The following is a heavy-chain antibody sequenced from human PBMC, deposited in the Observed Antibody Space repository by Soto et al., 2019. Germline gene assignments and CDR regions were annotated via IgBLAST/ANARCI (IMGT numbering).Heavy chain of an antibody. V-gene: IGHV4-59*01. J-gene: IGHJ4*02. CDR3: ARGVSCCGDILTGYYNVGFDY. Sequence: PSETLSLTCTVSGGSISSYYWSWIRQPPGKGLEWIGYIYYSGSTNYNPSLKSRVTISVDTSKNQFSLKLSSVTAADTAVYYCARGVSCCGDILTGYYNVGFDYWGQGTLVTVSS. D-gene: IGHD3-9*01. CDR2: IYYSGST. CDR1: GGSISSYY.